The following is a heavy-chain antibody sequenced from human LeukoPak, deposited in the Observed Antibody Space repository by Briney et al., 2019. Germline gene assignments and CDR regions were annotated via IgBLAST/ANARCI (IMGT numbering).Heavy chain of an antibody. CDR1: GYTFISYA. V-gene: IGHV1-3*01. D-gene: IGHD1-26*01. J-gene: IGHJ4*02. Sequence: ASVKVSCKASGYTFISYAMHWVRQAPGQRLEWMGWILAGNGKAKYSQKFQGRLTITRDTSASTAYMELSSLRSEDTAVYYCARGSGSYSPTDYWGRGTLVTASS. CDR2: ILAGNGKA. CDR3: ARGSGSYSPTDY.